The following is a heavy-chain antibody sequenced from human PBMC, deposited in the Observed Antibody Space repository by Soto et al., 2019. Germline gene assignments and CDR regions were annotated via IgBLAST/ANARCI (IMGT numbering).Heavy chain of an antibody. CDR2: IIPFLGIS. CDR1: GGTFNTYT. D-gene: IGHD6-6*01. J-gene: IGHJ4*02. CDR3: ATEDRSSSLDD. Sequence: QVQLVQSGAELKVAGSSVRVSCTASGGTFNTYTFSWVRQAPGQGLERVGRIIPFLGISNYAQQFQGRIMIAANRSTSTTYLDLTGLTSEDTALYYCATEDRSSSLDDWGQGSLVTVSS. V-gene: IGHV1-69*08.